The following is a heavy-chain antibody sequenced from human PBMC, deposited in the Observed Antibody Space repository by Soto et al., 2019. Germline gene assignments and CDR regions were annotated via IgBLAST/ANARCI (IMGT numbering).Heavy chain of an antibody. J-gene: IGHJ4*02. CDR3: ARGVSVTLAVQGGAPDKNYFDS. V-gene: IGHV4-34*04. CDR2: IDHSGIT. Sequence: SETLSLTCAVSCASFSGFYWSWIRQSPGKGLEWIGEIDHSGITNHNTALKSRATMSVDTSKNQFSLKLRSVTAADTAVYYCARGVSVTLAVQGGAPDKNYFDSWSQGTLVTVSS. CDR1: CASFSGFY. D-gene: IGHD1-26*01.